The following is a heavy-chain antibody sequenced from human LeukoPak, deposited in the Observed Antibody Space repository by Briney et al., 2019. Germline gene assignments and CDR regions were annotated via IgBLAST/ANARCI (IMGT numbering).Heavy chain of an antibody. J-gene: IGHJ4*02. CDR1: GGSLSSGSYY. CDR2: IYTSGST. D-gene: IGHD4-11*01. CDR3: ARDLRGNYGILDY. V-gene: IGHV4-61*02. Sequence: SQTLSLTCTVSGGSLSSGSYYGSWIRQPAGKGLEWVGRIYTSGSTNYNPSLKSRVTISVDTSKNQFSLKLSSVTAADTAVYYCARDLRGNYGILDYWGQGTLVTVSS.